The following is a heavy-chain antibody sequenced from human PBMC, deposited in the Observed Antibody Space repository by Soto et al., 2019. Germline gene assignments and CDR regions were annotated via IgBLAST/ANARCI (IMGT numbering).Heavy chain of an antibody. D-gene: IGHD3-3*02. CDR1: GDSISSSSYY. CDR2: IFYSGST. V-gene: IGHV4-39*01. J-gene: IGHJ6*02. CDR3: ARVKPFSDMDV. Sequence: AETLSLTCTVSGDSISSSSYYWGWIRQPPGKCLEWIGGIFYSGSTYYTPSLRSLVTVXXXTXXXXXSXXLSXVTXADTAVYYCARVKPFSDMDVWGQGTPDTVSS.